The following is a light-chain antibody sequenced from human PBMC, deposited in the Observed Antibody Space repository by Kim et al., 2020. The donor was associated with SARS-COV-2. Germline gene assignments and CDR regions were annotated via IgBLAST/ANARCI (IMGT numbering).Light chain of an antibody. V-gene: IGLV3-1*01. CDR2: QDN. J-gene: IGLJ2*01. CDR1: KLGDKY. CDR3: QAWDSSNVV. Sequence: SYELTQPPSVSVSPRQTASITCSGDKLGDKYACWYQQKPGQSPILVIYQDNKRPSGIPERFSGSNSGNTATLTISGTQAMDEAAYYCQAWDSSNVVFGGGTQLTVL.